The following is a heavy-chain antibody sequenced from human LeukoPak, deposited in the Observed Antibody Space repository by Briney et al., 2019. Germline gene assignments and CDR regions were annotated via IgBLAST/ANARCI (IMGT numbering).Heavy chain of an antibody. CDR2: IFYTGST. Sequence: TSETLSLTCTVSGGSISNYYWGWVRQPPGKALAWIGNIFYTGSTYYIPSLKSRVTISLDTSRNQFSLRLNSVTAADTAVYYCAKSNGYGLIDIWGQGTMVTVSS. CDR3: AKSNGYGLIDI. J-gene: IGHJ3*02. D-gene: IGHD3-10*01. CDR1: GGSISNYY. V-gene: IGHV4-39*07.